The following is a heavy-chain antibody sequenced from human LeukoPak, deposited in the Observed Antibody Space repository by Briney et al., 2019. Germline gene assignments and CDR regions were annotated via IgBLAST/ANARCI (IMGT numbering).Heavy chain of an antibody. J-gene: IGHJ3*02. CDR1: GYTFTNYD. Sequence: ASVKVSCKASGYTFTNYDFNWVRQATGQGLEWMGWMNPNSGNTGYAQKFQGRVTMTRNTSISTAYMELSSLRSEDTAVYYCARVPKPGYYYDSSGYYLAFDIWGQGTMVTVSS. D-gene: IGHD3-22*01. CDR3: ARVPKPGYYYDSSGYYLAFDI. V-gene: IGHV1-8*01. CDR2: MNPNSGNT.